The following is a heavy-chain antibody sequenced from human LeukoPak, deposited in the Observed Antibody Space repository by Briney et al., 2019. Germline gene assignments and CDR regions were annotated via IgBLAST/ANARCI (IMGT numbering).Heavy chain of an antibody. J-gene: IGHJ4*02. CDR3: ARDSSRGDYSSIQV. CDR1: GSTFTSCY. Sequence: ASVKVSCKASGSTFTSCYMRWVRQAPGQGLEWMGIINPSGSSTSYAQKFQGRVTMTRDTSTSTVYMELSSLRSEETAVYYCARDSSRGDYSSIQVWGQGTLVTVSS. V-gene: IGHV1-46*01. D-gene: IGHD6-13*01. CDR2: INPSGSST.